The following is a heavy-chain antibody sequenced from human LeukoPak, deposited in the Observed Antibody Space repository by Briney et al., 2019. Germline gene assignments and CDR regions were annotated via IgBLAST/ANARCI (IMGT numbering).Heavy chain of an antibody. CDR3: AKDRRACSSSSCYYRFDY. Sequence: GGSLRLSCAASGFTFSSSAMSWVRQVPGKGLEWVSAISDSGGSTYYADSVKGRFTVSRDNSKNTMYLQMNSLRAEDTAVYYCAKDRRACSSSSCYYRFDYWGQGTLVTVSS. J-gene: IGHJ4*02. D-gene: IGHD2-2*01. V-gene: IGHV3-23*01. CDR1: GFTFSSSA. CDR2: ISDSGGST.